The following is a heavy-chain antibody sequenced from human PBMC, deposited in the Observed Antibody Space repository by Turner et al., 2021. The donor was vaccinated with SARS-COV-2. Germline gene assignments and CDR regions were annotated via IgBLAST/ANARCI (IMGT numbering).Heavy chain of an antibody. V-gene: IGHV1-24*01. CDR3: ATATVIYGDYENYYYYYGMDV. D-gene: IGHD4-17*01. J-gene: IGHJ6*02. Sequence: QVQLVQSGAEVRKPGASVRVSCKVSGSTLTELSMHWVRQAPGTGLEWMGGFDPEDAKTIYAQKFQGRVTMTEDTSTDTAYMEVSSLRSEDTAVYYCATATVIYGDYENYYYYYGMDVWGQGTTVTVSS. CDR2: FDPEDAKT. CDR1: GSTLTELS.